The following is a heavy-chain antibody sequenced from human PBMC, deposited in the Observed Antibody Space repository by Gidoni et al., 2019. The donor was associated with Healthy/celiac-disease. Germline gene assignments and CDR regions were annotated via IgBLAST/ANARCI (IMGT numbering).Heavy chain of an antibody. V-gene: IGHV4-61*01. J-gene: IGHJ4*02. Sequence: QVQLQESGPGLVKASETLSLTCTVSGGSVSSGSYYWSWIRQPPGKGLEWIGYIYYSGSTNYTPSLKSRVTISVDTSKNQFSLKLSSVTAADTAVYYCARDMGAGGFGEVWGQGTLVTVSS. CDR1: GGSVSSGSYY. D-gene: IGHD3-10*01. CDR3: ARDMGAGGFGEV. CDR2: IYYSGST.